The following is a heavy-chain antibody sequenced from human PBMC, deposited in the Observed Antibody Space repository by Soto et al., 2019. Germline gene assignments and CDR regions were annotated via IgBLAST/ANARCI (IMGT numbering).Heavy chain of an antibody. CDR1: GFTFNSYA. D-gene: IGHD6-6*01. V-gene: IGHV3-23*01. CDR2: VSGLGATT. Sequence: PGGSLRLSCAASGFTFNSYAMSWVRQAPGKGLEWVSSVSGLGATTHHADSVQGRFTISRDNSRNTLYLQMNSLRAEGTAVYYCAKLSQYSSSYYFNSWGQGTLVTVSS. CDR3: AKLSQYSSSYYFNS. J-gene: IGHJ4*02.